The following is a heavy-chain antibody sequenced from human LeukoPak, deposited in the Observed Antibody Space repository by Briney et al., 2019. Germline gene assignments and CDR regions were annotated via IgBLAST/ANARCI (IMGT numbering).Heavy chain of an antibody. Sequence: GESLKISCKGSGYSFTSYWIGWVGRMPGKGLEWMGIIYPVDSDTIYSPSFQGQVTISADKSISTAYLRWSSLKASDTAMYYCAKSGDYGDQFDYWGQGTLVTVST. CDR1: GYSFTSYW. J-gene: IGHJ4*02. D-gene: IGHD4-17*01. V-gene: IGHV5-51*01. CDR3: AKSGDYGDQFDY. CDR2: IYPVDSDT.